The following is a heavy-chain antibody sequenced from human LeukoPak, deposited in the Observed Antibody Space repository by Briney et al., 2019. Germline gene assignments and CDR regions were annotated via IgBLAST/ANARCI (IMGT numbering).Heavy chain of an antibody. CDR2: INHSGST. D-gene: IGHD4-17*01. CDR1: GGSFSGYY. CDR3: ARVNRPMPLYGDYVYYYYYYMDV. Sequence: KPSETLSLTCAVYGGSFSGYYWSWIRQPPGKGLEWIGEINHSGSTNYNPSLKSRVTISVDTSKNQFSLKLSSVTAADTAVYYCARVNRPMPLYGDYVYYYYYYMDVWGKGTTVTVSS. V-gene: IGHV4-34*01. J-gene: IGHJ6*03.